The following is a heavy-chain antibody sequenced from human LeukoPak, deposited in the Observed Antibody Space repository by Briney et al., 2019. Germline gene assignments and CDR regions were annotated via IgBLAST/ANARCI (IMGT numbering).Heavy chain of an antibody. J-gene: IGHJ1*01. CDR3: ASTFPYCSDDDCAL. D-gene: IGHD2-15*01. CDR2: ISTSGTTI. V-gene: IGHV3-11*04. Sequence: PGGSLRLSCAASGFTFTDYYMSWIRQTPGKGLEWLSYISTSGTTIYYADSVKGRFTISRGNAKNSLYLQINNLRAEDTAVYYCASTFPYCSDDDCALGGQGTLVTVSS. CDR1: GFTFTDYY.